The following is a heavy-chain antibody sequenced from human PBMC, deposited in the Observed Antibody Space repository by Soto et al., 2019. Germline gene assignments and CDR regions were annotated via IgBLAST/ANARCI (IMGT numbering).Heavy chain of an antibody. CDR3: ARGKWLRSSVVS. V-gene: IGHV4-34*01. D-gene: IGHD5-12*01. Sequence: QVQLQQWGAGLLKPSETLSLTCAVYGGSFSGYYWSWIRQPPGKGLEWIGEINHSGSTNYNPPRKSRVTISVDTSKNHFSLKLTSVTAPDTAVYYCARGKWLRSSVVSWGQGTLVTVSS. CDR2: INHSGST. J-gene: IGHJ4*02. CDR1: GGSFSGYY.